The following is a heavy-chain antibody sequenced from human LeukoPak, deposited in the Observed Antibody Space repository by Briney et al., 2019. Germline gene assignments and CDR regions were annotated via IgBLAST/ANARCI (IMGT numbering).Heavy chain of an antibody. CDR2: IYYSGST. CDR3: ARARHSVVTPIDY. D-gene: IGHD4-23*01. J-gene: IGHJ4*02. V-gene: IGHV4-39*07. Sequence: SGTLSLTCTVSGGSNSSSSYYWGWIRQPPGKGLEWIGSIYYSGSTYYHPSLKSRVPISVDTSKNQFYLTLSSVTAAETAVYYCARARHSVVTPIDYAGQRTLVTAYS. CDR1: GGSNSSSSYY.